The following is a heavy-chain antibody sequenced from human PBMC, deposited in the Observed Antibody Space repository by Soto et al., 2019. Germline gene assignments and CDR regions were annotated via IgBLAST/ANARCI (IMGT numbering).Heavy chain of an antibody. CDR3: AKSPYDSSGYYYFHY. CDR2: ISGSGGST. D-gene: IGHD3-22*01. Sequence: GGSLRLSGAASGFTFSSYAMSWVRQAPEKGLEWVSAISGSGGSTYYADSVKGRFTISRDNSKNTLYLQMNSLRAEDTAVYYCAKSPYDSSGYYYFHYWGQGTLVTVSS. V-gene: IGHV3-23*01. CDR1: GFTFSSYA. J-gene: IGHJ4*02.